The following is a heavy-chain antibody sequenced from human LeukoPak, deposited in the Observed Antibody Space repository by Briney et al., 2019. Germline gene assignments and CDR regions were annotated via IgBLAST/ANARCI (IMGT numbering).Heavy chain of an antibody. CDR2: IYTSGST. J-gene: IGHJ4*02. V-gene: IGHV4-61*02. Sequence: PSETLSLTCTVSGGSISSGSYYWSWIRQPAGKGLEWIGRIYTSGSTNYNPSLKSRVTISVDTSKNQFSLKLSSVTAADTAMYYCAGHGSGWYSFDYWGQGTLVTVSS. CDR1: GGSISSGSYY. CDR3: AGHGSGWYSFDY. D-gene: IGHD6-19*01.